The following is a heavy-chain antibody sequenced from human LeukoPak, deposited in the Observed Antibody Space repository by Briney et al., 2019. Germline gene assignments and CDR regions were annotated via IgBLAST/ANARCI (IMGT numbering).Heavy chain of an antibody. D-gene: IGHD3-16*02. V-gene: IGHV4-39*02. Sequence: PSETLSLTCTVSGGSISSSSYYWGWIRQPPGKGLEWIGSIYYSGSTYYNPSLKSRVTISVDTSKNQFSLKLSSVTAADTAVYYCARDPDPFSRLSVFDIWGQGTMVTVS. CDR3: ARDPDPFSRLSVFDI. CDR2: IYYSGST. J-gene: IGHJ3*02. CDR1: GGSISSSSYY.